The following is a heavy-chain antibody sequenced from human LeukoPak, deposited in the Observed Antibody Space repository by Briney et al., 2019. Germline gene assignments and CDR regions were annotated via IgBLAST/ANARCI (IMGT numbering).Heavy chain of an antibody. CDR1: GGSISSYD. J-gene: IGHJ2*01. D-gene: IGHD6-13*01. V-gene: IGHV4-4*07. CDR3: ARVSSSWCQDWYFDL. CDR2: TYTSGST. Sequence: PSETLSLTCTVSGGSISSYDWSWIRQPAGKGLEWIGRTYTSGSTNYNPSLKSRVTMSVDMSKNQFSLKLSSMIAADTAVYYCARVSSSWCQDWYFDLWGRGTLVTVPS.